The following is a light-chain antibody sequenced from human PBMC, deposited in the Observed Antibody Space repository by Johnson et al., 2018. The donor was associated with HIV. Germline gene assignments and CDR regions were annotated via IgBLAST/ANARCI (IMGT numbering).Light chain of an antibody. Sequence: QSVLTQSPSVSAAPGQKVTISCSGSSSNIGSHYVSWYQQVPGTAPRLVIYDTIKRHSGIPDRFSGSKSGASATLGITGLQTGDEADYYCGTWDTSLSGGGGFGTGTTVTVL. CDR1: SSNIGSHY. CDR3: GTWDTSLSGGGG. CDR2: DTI. J-gene: IGLJ1*01. V-gene: IGLV1-51*01.